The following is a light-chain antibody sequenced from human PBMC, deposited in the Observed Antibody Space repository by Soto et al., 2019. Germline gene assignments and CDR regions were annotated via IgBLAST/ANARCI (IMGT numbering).Light chain of an antibody. CDR2: DAS. J-gene: IGKJ2*01. Sequence: EIELTQSPATLSLSPGERATLSCRASQSVSSYLAWYQQKPGQAPRLLIYDASNSTTGIPARFSGSGSGTAFSLPISSLEPDDVAVYYCQQRSNWPPDTFGQGTKVEIK. CDR1: QSVSSY. V-gene: IGKV3-11*01. CDR3: QQRSNWPPDT.